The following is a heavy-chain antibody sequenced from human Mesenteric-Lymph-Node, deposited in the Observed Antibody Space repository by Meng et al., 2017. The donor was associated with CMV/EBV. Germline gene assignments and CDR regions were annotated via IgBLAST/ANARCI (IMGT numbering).Heavy chain of an antibody. CDR3: AYFGDLPPLW. Sequence: QTHMHQHDPCMLKSSQHFLVTCTIYGDSISSNNAAWNWIRQSPSRGLEWLGRTYYRSESYNDYAVSVKSRISVNLDTSRNQLSLHLNFVTPEDTAVYYCAYFGDLPPLWWGQGTLVTVSS. D-gene: IGHD3-16*01. V-gene: IGHV6-1*01. CDR2: TYYRSESYN. J-gene: IGHJ4*02. CDR1: GDSISSNNAA.